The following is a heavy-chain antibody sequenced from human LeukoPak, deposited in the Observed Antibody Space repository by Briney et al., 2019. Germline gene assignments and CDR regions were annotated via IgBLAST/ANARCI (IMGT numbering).Heavy chain of an antibody. CDR2: IYFSGCT. J-gene: IGHJ4*02. D-gene: IGHD2-21*02. CDR3: AREGRRDLSDS. Sequence: SETLSLTCTVSGGSMTGYYWSWIRQPPGKGLEWIGYIYFSGCTNYNPSLKSRVTISVNTSKNQFSLKVTSVTAADTAIYYCAREGRRDLSDSWGQGTLVTVSS. CDR1: GGSMTGYY. V-gene: IGHV4-59*01.